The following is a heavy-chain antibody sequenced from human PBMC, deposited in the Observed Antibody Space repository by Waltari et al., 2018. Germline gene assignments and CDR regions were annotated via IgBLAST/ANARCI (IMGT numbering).Heavy chain of an antibody. CDR1: GYTFTSYD. J-gene: IGHJ6*02. CDR3: ARVAGIAAAGTRYYYYYGMDV. D-gene: IGHD6-13*01. CDR2: VNPNSGNT. Sequence: QVQLVQSGAEVKKPGASVKVSCKASGYTFTSYDINWVRQATGQGLEWMGWVNPNSGNTGYAQKFQGRVTMTRNTSISTAYMELSSLRSEDTAVYYCARVAGIAAAGTRYYYYYGMDVWGQGTTVTVSS. V-gene: IGHV1-8*01.